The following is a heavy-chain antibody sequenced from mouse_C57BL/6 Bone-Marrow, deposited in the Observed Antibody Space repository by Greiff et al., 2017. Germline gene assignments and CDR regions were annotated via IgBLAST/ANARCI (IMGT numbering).Heavy chain of an antibody. V-gene: IGHV1-62-2*01. CDR2: FYPGSGSI. Sequence: VQLQQSGAELVKPGASVKLSCKASGYTFTEYTIHWVKQRSGQGLEWIGWFYPGSGSIKYNEKFKDKATLTADKSSSTVYIELSRLTSGDSAVYFCARHEGIYSNYLYWYFDVWGTGTTVTVSS. CDR1: GYTFTEYT. CDR3: ARHEGIYSNYLYWYFDV. D-gene: IGHD2-5*01. J-gene: IGHJ1*03.